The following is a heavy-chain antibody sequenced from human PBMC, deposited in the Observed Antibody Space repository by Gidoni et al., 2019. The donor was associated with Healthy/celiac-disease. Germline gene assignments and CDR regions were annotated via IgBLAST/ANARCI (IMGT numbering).Heavy chain of an antibody. D-gene: IGHD3-9*01. V-gene: IGHV3-7*05. CDR2: IKQDGSEK. CDR1: GFTFSSYW. J-gene: IGHJ4*02. CDR3: AKPFGYDILFPFDY. Sequence: EVQLVESGGGLVQPGGSLRLSCAASGFTFSSYWMSWVRQAPGKGLEWVANIKQDGSEKYYVDSVKGRFTISRDNAKNSLYLQMNSLRAEDTAVYYCAKPFGYDILFPFDYWGQGTLVTVSS.